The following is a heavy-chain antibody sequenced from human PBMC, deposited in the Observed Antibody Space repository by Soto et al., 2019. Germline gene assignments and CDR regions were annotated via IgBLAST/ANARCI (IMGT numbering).Heavy chain of an antibody. CDR2: ISNSGNTI. Sequence: QVQLVESGGGLVKPGGSLRLSCAASGFTFSDYYMSWIRQAPGKGLEWISYISNSGNTIYYANSVKGRFTISRDNAKNSLFLQMSSLRAEDTAVYYCARGHDSSGGVDYWGQGTLITVSS. J-gene: IGHJ4*02. CDR3: ARGHDSSGGVDY. V-gene: IGHV3-11*01. D-gene: IGHD3-22*01. CDR1: GFTFSDYY.